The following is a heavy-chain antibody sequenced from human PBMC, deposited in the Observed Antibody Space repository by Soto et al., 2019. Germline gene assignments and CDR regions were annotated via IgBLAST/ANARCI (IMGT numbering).Heavy chain of an antibody. CDR1: GFTFSSYA. Sequence: GGSLRLSCAASGFTFSSYAMSWVRQAPGKGLEWVSTISGSGGSTYYADSVKGRFTISRDNSKSTLYLQMNSLRAEDTAVYYCAKAQVFYSGSYSDYDYSAMDVWGQGTTVTVS. CDR3: AKAQVFYSGSYSDYDYSAMDV. D-gene: IGHD1-26*01. CDR2: ISGSGGST. J-gene: IGHJ6*02. V-gene: IGHV3-23*01.